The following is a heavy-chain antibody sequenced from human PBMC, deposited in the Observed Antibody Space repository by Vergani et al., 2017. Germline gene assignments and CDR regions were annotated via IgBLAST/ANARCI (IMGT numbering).Heavy chain of an antibody. D-gene: IGHD3-3*01. Sequence: EVQLAESGGGLVKPGGSLRLSCAASGFTFSSYSMNWVRQAPGKGLEWVSSISSSSSYIYYADSVKGRFTISRDNAKNSLYLQMNSLRAEDTAVYYCARDSYDFWRGYPLYDDMDVWGKGTTVTVSS. J-gene: IGHJ6*03. CDR3: ARDSYDFWRGYPLYDDMDV. CDR1: GFTFSSYS. CDR2: ISSSSSYI. V-gene: IGHV3-21*01.